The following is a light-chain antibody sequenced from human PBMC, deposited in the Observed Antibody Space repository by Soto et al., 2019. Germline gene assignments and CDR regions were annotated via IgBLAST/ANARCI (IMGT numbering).Light chain of an antibody. CDR2: DAS. Sequence: EIVMTQSPATLSVSPGESGTLSCRASQSVSTNLAWYQQTPGQAPRLLIFDASARATGIPARFSGSGSGTEVTLTIRSLQSENFAVYYCQQYDNWLGTFGQGTKVEVK. J-gene: IGKJ1*01. V-gene: IGKV3D-15*01. CDR3: QQYDNWLGT. CDR1: QSVSTN.